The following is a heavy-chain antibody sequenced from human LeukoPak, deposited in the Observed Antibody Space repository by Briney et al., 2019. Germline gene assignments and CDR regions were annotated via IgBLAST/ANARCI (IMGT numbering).Heavy chain of an antibody. Sequence: GGSLRLSCAASGFTFSSYAMSWVRQAPGMGLEWVSAISGSGGSTYYADSVKGRFTISRDNSKNTLYLQMNSLRAEDTAVYYCAKDWPELYYYGSGSSNWGQGTLVTVSS. D-gene: IGHD3-10*01. V-gene: IGHV3-23*01. CDR2: ISGSGGST. J-gene: IGHJ4*02. CDR1: GFTFSSYA. CDR3: AKDWPELYYYGSGSSN.